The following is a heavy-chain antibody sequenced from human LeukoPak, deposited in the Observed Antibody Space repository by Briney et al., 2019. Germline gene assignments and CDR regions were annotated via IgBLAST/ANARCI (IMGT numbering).Heavy chain of an antibody. CDR1: GGSISSSSYY. CDR3: ARIQPVYSYGSGSYGEFDH. J-gene: IGHJ4*02. CDR2: IYYSGST. D-gene: IGHD3-10*01. V-gene: IGHV4-39*01. Sequence: SETLSLTCTVSGGSISSSSYYWGWICQPPGKGLEWIGSIYYSGSTYYNPSLKSRVTISVDTSKNQFSLKLSSVTAADTAVYYCARIQPVYSYGSGSYGEFDHWGQGALVTVSS.